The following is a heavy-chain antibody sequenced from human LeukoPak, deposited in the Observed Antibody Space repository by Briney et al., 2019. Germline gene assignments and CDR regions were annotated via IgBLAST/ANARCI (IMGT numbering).Heavy chain of an antibody. CDR3: ARDYGYCRGNTCYASFDY. D-gene: IGHD2-2*01. J-gene: IGHJ4*01. CDR2: MISNGNTE. Sequence: GGSLRLSCAASGFTFGGYGINWVRLAPGKGLEWVSMISNGNTEHYADSVKGRFTVSRDNARNSAYLQMNSLRDEDTAMYYCARDYGYCRGNTCYASFDYWGHGTLVTVSS. V-gene: IGHV3-48*02. CDR1: GFTFGGYG.